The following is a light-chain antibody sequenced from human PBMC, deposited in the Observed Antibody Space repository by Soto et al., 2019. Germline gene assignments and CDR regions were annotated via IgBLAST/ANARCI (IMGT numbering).Light chain of an antibody. CDR2: EAT. Sequence: DIQMTQSPCSVSASVGDTVTITCRASQDLKFLAWYQQKPGKAPRLLIYEATNLRSGVPPRFSGSGSGTEFTLTISSLQPDDFAVYYCQQYNNWPLTFGGGTKVDIK. CDR3: QQYNNWPLT. CDR1: QDLKF. V-gene: IGKV1-12*01. J-gene: IGKJ4*01.